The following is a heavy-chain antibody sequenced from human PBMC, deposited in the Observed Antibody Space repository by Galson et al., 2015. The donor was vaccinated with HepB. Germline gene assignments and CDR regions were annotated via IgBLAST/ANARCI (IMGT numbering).Heavy chain of an antibody. V-gene: IGHV3-23*01. CDR3: AKGGLNYYDPSAYYSAGNYFDP. J-gene: IGHJ5*02. D-gene: IGHD3-22*01. CDR2: ISGSGGST. CDR1: GFTFSSYA. Sequence: SLRLSCAASGFTFSSYAMSWVRQAPGKGLEWVSAISGSGGSTYYAASVRGRFAISRDNSKNTAYLQMSSLRVEDTALYYCAKGGLNYYDPSAYYSAGNYFDPWGQGTLVTVSS.